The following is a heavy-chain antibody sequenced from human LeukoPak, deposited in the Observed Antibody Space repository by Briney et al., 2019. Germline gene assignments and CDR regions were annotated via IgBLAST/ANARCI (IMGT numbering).Heavy chain of an antibody. CDR1: GGSFSGYY. J-gene: IGHJ3*02. D-gene: IGHD3-22*01. V-gene: IGHV4-34*01. Sequence: SETLSLTCAVYGGSFSGYYWSWIRQPPGKGLEWIGEINHSGSTNYNPSLKSRVTISVDTSKNQFSLKLSSVTAADTAVYYCARHGVYRYYDRGRGAFDIWGQGTMVTVSS. CDR3: ARHGVYRYYDRGRGAFDI. CDR2: INHSGST.